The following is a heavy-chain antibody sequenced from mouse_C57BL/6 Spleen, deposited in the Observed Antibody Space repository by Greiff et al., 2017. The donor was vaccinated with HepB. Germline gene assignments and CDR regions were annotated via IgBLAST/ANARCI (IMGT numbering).Heavy chain of an antibody. J-gene: IGHJ1*03. Sequence: QVQLKESGPGILQSSQTLSLTCSFSGFSLSTSGMGVSWIRQPSGKGLEWLAHIYWDDDKRYNPSLKRRLTISKDTSRNQVFLKITSVDTAETATYYCAGREGSTTGCFDVWGTGTTVTVAS. V-gene: IGHV8-12*01. CDR2: IYWDDDK. CDR3: AGREGSTTGCFDV. D-gene: IGHD1-1*01. CDR1: GFSLSTSGMG.